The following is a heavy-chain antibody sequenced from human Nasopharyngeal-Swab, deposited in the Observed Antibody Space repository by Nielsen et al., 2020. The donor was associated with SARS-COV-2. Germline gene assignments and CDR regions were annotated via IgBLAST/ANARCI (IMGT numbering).Heavy chain of an antibody. J-gene: IGHJ6*03. CDR2: IYYSGST. V-gene: IGHV4-39*07. D-gene: IGHD3-10*01. CDR3: ARESGRVGSYFYYYYYMDV. Sequence: WIRQPPGKGLEWIGSIYYSGSTYYNPSLKSRVTISVDTSKSQFSLKLSSVTAADTAVYYCARESGRVGSYFYYYYYMDVWGKGTTVTVSS.